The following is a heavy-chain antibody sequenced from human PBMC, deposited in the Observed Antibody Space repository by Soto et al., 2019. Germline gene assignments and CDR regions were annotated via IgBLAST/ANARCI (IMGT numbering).Heavy chain of an antibody. CDR3: ARARRITIFGVVIPDDY. Sequence: ASVKVSCKASGYTFTSYYMHWVRQAPGQGLEWMGIINPSGGSTSYAQKFQGRVTMTRDTSTSTVYMELSSLRSEDTAVYYCARARRITIFGVVIPDDYWGQGTLVTVSS. CDR1: GYTFTSYY. V-gene: IGHV1-46*01. D-gene: IGHD3-3*01. J-gene: IGHJ4*02. CDR2: INPSGGST.